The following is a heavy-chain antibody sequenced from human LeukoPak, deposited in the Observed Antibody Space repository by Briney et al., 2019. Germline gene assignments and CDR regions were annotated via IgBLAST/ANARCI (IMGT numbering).Heavy chain of an antibody. D-gene: IGHD3-10*01. CDR3: TTVLELYGSGSYYDAP. CDR1: GFTFSSYA. J-gene: IGHJ5*02. Sequence: GGSLRLSCAASGFTFSSYAMYWVRQAPGKGLECVAVISYDGSNKHYTDSVQGRFTISRDSPKNTLYLQMNSLRAEDTAVYYCTTVLELYGSGSYYDAPWGQGTLVTVSS. V-gene: IGHV3-30-3*01. CDR2: ISYDGSNK.